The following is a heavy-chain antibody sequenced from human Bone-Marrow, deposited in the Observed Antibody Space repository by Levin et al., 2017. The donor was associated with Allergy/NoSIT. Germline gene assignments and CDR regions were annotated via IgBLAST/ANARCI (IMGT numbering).Heavy chain of an antibody. V-gene: IGHV3-30*05. CDR3: AKVLRFYYSSMDV. D-gene: IGHD2-21*01. CDR1: GFTFRSYG. J-gene: IGHJ6*03. Sequence: LSLTCAASGFTFRSYGMHWVRQAPGKGLEWVASISFDGSVAYHADSVNGRFTISRDNSKNTLYLQMNSLRGGDTAVYYCAKVLRFYYSSMDVWGKGTTVTVSS. CDR2: ISFDGSVA.